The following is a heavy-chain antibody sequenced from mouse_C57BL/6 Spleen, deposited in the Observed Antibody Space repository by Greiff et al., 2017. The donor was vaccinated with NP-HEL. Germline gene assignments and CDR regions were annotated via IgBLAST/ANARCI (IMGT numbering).Heavy chain of an antibody. CDR2: IHPNSGST. J-gene: IGHJ2*01. D-gene: IGHD2-4*01. CDR1: GYTFTSYW. V-gene: IGHV1-64*01. Sequence: QVQLQQPGAELVKPGASVKLSCKASGYTFTSYWMHWVKQRPGQGLEWIGMIHPNSGSTNYNEKFKSKATLTVDKSSSTAYMQLSSLTSEDSAVYYCARLEYYDYDGLDYWGQGTTLTVSS. CDR3: ARLEYYDYDGLDY.